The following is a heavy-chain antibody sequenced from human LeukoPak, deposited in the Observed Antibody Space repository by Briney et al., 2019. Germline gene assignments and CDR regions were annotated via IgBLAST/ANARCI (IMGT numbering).Heavy chain of an antibody. CDR2: ISGSAHKI. CDR1: GFSFSEYW. CDR3: AGRITGYSSGYVF. Sequence: GGSLRLSCAASGFSFSEYWMSWVRQAPGKGLDWVSVISGSAHKIRYADSVRGRFTISRDNSENTVYLQMNNLRGEDTAIYYCAGRITGYSSGYVFWGQGTLVTVSS. V-gene: IGHV3-23*01. D-gene: IGHD5-18*01. J-gene: IGHJ1*01.